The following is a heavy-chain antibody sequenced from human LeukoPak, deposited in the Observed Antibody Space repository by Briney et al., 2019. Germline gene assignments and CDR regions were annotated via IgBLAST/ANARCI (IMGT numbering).Heavy chain of an antibody. CDR1: GFTFGNYW. Sequence: GGPLRLSCVASGFTFGNYWMHWVRQAPGKELVCISRINNDGSTVCADSVAGRFTISRDNARNTLYLQMNTLRVGDTAVYYCARDYYGSIDLWGQGTLVTVSS. V-gene: IGHV3-74*01. CDR2: INNDGST. J-gene: IGHJ1*01. CDR3: ARDYYGSIDL. D-gene: IGHD3-10*01.